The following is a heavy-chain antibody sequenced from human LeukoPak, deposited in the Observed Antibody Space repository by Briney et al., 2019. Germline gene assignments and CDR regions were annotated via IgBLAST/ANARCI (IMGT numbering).Heavy chain of an antibody. CDR3: AKDPYYYDGSGYYYEYFLH. V-gene: IGHV3-23*01. CDR1: GFTFSHYA. Sequence: GGSLRLSCAASGFTFSHYAMNWVRQAPGKGLEWVSTITDSGGRTFYADSLKGRFTISRDNSKKMLYLQMNSLRAEDTAVYYCAKDPYYYDGSGYYYEYFLHWGQGTLVTVSS. CDR2: ITDSGGRT. D-gene: IGHD3-22*01. J-gene: IGHJ1*01.